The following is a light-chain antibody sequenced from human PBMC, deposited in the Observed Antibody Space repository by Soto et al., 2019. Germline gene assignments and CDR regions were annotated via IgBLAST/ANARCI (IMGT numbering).Light chain of an antibody. J-gene: IGKJ1*01. V-gene: IGKV3-20*01. CDR3: QQYDSSPRT. CDR1: QSASGSY. CDR2: RTS. Sequence: EIVLTQSPGTLSLSPGERATLSCRASQSASGSYLAWYQQKPGQAPRLLIYRTSNRATGIPDRFSGSGSGTDFTLTISRLEPEDFAVYWCQQYDSSPRTFGQGTKVEIK.